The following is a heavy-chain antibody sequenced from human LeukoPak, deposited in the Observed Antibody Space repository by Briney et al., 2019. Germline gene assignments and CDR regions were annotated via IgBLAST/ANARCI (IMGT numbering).Heavy chain of an antibody. CDR2: IRYDGSNK. J-gene: IGHJ4*02. D-gene: IGHD6-13*01. CDR1: GFTFSSYG. CDR3: AKVPHSYSSREVDYFDY. V-gene: IGHV3-30*02. Sequence: QPGGSLRLSCAASGFTFSSYGMHWVRQAPGKGLEWVAFIRYDGSNKYYADSVKGRFTISRDNSKNTLYLQMNSLRAEDTAVYYCAKVPHSYSSREVDYFDYWGQGTLVTVSS.